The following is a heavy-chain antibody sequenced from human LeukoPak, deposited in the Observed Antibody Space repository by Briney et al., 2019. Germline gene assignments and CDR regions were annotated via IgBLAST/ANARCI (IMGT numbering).Heavy chain of an antibody. CDR3: ARGRYSGYGVPWFDP. J-gene: IGHJ5*02. CDR1: GYTFTSYG. Sequence: ASVKVSCKASGYTFTSYGISWVRQAPGQGLEWMGWISAYNGNTNYAQKLQGRVTMTTDTSTSTAYMELRSLRSDDTAVYYCARGRYSGYGVPWFDPWGQGTLVTVSS. D-gene: IGHD5-12*01. CDR2: ISAYNGNT. V-gene: IGHV1-18*01.